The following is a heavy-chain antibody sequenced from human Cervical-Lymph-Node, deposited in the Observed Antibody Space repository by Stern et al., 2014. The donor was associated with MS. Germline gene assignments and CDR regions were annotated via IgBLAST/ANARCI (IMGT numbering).Heavy chain of an antibody. V-gene: IGHV2-5*02. D-gene: IGHD3-22*01. J-gene: IGHJ4*02. CDR1: GFSLSTSGVG. Sequence: QITLKESGPTLVKPTQTLTLTCTFSGFSLSTSGVGVGWIRQPPGKALEWLALLYWDDANRYSPSFKSRLTITKDASKNQVVLTMTNMDPVDTATYYCAHSPRAMIVVGWGQGTLVTVSS. CDR3: AHSPRAMIVVG. CDR2: LYWDDAN.